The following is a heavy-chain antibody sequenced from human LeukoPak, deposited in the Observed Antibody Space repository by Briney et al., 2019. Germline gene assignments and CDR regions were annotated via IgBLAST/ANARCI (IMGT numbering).Heavy chain of an antibody. V-gene: IGHV4-59*01. CDR2: IYYSGST. J-gene: IGHJ4*02. Sequence: TTSETLSLTCTVSGVSISSYYWSWIRQPPGKGLEWIGYIYYSGSTNYNPSLKSRVTISVDTPKNQFSLKLSSVTAADTAVYYCAKSMVRGVIRYDYWGQGTLVTVSS. CDR3: AKSMVRGVIRYDY. CDR1: GVSISSYY. D-gene: IGHD3-10*01.